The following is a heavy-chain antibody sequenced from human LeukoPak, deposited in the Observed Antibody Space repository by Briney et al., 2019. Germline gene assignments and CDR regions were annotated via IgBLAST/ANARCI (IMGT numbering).Heavy chain of an antibody. CDR2: IRHDGSNE. J-gene: IGHJ5*02. CDR1: GFTFSSYE. V-gene: IGHV3-30*02. CDR3: ARDWGRGTSGSGWYNWFDP. Sequence: SGGSLRLSCAASGFTFSSYEMNWVRQAPGKGLEWVALIRHDGSNEYYADSVKGRFTTSRDNSKSTVYLQMNSLRLEDTAIYYCARDWGRGTSGSGWYNWFDPWGQGTLVTVSS. D-gene: IGHD6-19*01.